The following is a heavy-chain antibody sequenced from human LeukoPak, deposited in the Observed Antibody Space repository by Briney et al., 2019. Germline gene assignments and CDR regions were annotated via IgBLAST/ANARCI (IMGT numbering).Heavy chain of an antibody. CDR2: KYYSGDT. V-gene: IGHV4-39*01. CDR1: GGSINSSDHY. CDR3: ARHRLEGDTFDI. Sequence: SETLSLTCTVSGGSINSSDHYWAWIRQPPGKGLEWIASKYYSGDTYYSPSLKSRVTISVDTSRNKFALKLNSVTAADTAVYFCARHRLEGDTFDIWGQGTKVTVSS. J-gene: IGHJ3*02. D-gene: IGHD3-3*01.